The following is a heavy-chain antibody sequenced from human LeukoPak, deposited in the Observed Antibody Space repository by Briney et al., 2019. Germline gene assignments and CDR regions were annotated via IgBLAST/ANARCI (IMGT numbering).Heavy chain of an antibody. CDR1: GGSISSYY. CDR2: IYYSGST. V-gene: IGHV4-59*08. Sequence: SETLSLTCTVSGGSISSYYWSWIRQPPGKGLEWIGYIYYSGSTNYNPSLKSRVTISVDTSKNQFSLKLSSVTAADTAVYYCARSHSSSWSNWFDPWGQGTLVTVSS. CDR3: ARSHSSSWSNWFDP. D-gene: IGHD6-13*01. J-gene: IGHJ5*02.